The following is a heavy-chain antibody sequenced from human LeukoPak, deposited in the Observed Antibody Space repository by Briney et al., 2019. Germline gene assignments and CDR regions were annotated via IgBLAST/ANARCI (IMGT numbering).Heavy chain of an antibody. D-gene: IGHD6-13*01. CDR2: INPNSGGT. CDR1: GYTFTGYY. Sequence: ASVKVSCKASGYTFTGYYMHWVRQAPGQGLEWMGWINPNSGGTNYAQKFQGRVTMTRDTSISTAYMELSRLRSDDTAVYYCARVLTPYSRTDIWGQGTLVTVSS. V-gene: IGHV1-2*02. CDR3: ARVLTPYSRTDI. J-gene: IGHJ4*02.